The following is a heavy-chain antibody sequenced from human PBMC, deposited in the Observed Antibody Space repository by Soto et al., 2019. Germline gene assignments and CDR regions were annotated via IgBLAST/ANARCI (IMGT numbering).Heavy chain of an antibody. CDR1: GGTFSSYA. D-gene: IGHD2-2*01. V-gene: IGHV1-69*13. CDR2: IIPIFGTA. Sequence: SVKVSCKASGGTFSSYAISWVRQAPGQGLEWMGGIIPIFGTANYAQKFRGRVTITADESTSTAYMELSSLRSEDTAVYYCARDYCSSTSCYRGMDVWGQGTPVTVSS. J-gene: IGHJ6*02. CDR3: ARDYCSSTSCYRGMDV.